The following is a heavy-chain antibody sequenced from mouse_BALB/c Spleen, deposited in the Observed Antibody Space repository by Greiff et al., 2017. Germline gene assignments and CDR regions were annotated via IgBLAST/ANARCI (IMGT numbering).Heavy chain of an antibody. CDR3: GRDGGDY. CDR2: ISYDGSN. V-gene: IGHV3-6*02. Sequence: QVVESGPGLVKPSPSLSLSCSVTGYSITSGYYWYWIRQSPGNKLECMGYISYDGSNNYNTSLKNRISITRDTSKNQFFLKLNSVTAEDTATYYCGRDGGDYWGQGTTLTVSS. CDR1: GYSITSGYY. J-gene: IGHJ2*01.